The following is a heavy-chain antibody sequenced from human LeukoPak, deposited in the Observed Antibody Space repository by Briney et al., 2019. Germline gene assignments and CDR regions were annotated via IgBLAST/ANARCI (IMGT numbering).Heavy chain of an antibody. CDR1: GGIFNDYS. Sequence: ASVKVSCKASGGIFNDYSISWVRQAPGQGLEWMGRIFPILNVPNYAQKFEGRVAITADKSTNTAYMELSSLKSEDTAVYFSARDRPRARYFAYWGQGTLVTVSS. J-gene: IGHJ4*02. CDR3: ARDRPRARYFAY. V-gene: IGHV1-69*04. D-gene: IGHD2-15*01. CDR2: IFPILNVP.